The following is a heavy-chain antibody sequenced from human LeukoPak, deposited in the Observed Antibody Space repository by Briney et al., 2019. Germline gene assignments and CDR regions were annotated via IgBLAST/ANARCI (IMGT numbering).Heavy chain of an antibody. Sequence: PGGSLRLSCAASGFTFSSYGMHWVRQAPGKGLEWVAVISYDGSNKYYADSVKGRFTISRDNSKNTLYLQMNSLRAEDTAVYYCAQNGPHYSDYDDYWGQGTLVTVSS. CDR1: GFTFSSYG. V-gene: IGHV3-30*03. D-gene: IGHD4-17*01. CDR2: ISYDGSNK. J-gene: IGHJ4*02. CDR3: AQNGPHYSDYDDY.